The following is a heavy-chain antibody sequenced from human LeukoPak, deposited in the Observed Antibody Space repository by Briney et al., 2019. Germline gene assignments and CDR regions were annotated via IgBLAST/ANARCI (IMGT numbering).Heavy chain of an antibody. Sequence: GGSLRLSCAASGLTFSSYAMSWVRQAPGKGLEWVSAISGSGGSTYYADSVKGRFTISRDNSKNTLYLQMNSLRAEDTAVYYCAKVTSEAAWWLRSPYWGQGTLVTVSS. CDR3: AKVTSEAAWWLRSPY. J-gene: IGHJ4*02. CDR2: ISGSGGST. CDR1: GLTFSSYA. D-gene: IGHD5-12*01. V-gene: IGHV3-23*01.